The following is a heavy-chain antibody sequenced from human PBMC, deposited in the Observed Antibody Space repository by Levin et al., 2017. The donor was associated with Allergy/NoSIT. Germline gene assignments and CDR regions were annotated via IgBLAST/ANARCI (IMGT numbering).Heavy chain of an antibody. D-gene: IGHD2-2*01. V-gene: IGHV1-2*02. Sequence: ASVKVSCKASGYTFTGYYMHWVRQAPGQGLEWMGWINPNSGGTNYAQKFQGRVTMTRDTSISTAYMELSRLRSDDTAVYYCARDATKGVVVPAAPFDYWGQGTLVTVSS. CDR3: ARDATKGVVVPAAPFDY. CDR1: GYTFTGYY. J-gene: IGHJ4*02. CDR2: INPNSGGT.